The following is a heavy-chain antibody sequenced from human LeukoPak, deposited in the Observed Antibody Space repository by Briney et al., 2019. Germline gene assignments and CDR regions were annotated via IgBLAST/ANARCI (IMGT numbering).Heavy chain of an antibody. CDR1: GDSISSAYY. J-gene: IGHJ3*02. D-gene: IGHD2-2*01. V-gene: IGHV4-38-2*02. CDR3: AKRSTWGLGSFDI. CDR2: IYYSGTT. Sequence: SETLSLTCTVSGDSISSAYYWGWIRQPPGKGLEWIGTIYYSGTTYYNPSLESRVTISIDTSKNQFSLKLTSVTAADRAVYYCAKRSTWGLGSFDIWGQGTMVTVSS.